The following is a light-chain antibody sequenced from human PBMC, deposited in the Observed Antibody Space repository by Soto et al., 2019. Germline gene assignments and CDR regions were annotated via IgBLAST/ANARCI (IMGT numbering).Light chain of an antibody. J-gene: IGKJ1*01. Sequence: EIEMTQFPATLSMSPGDRATLSCRASQSVGSNLAWYQQRPGQAPRLLIYAASTRATGFPVRFSGSGSGTDFTLTINNLQSEDFAVYYCQQYHNWGTFGQGTKVEIK. CDR1: QSVGSN. CDR3: QQYHNWGT. CDR2: AAS. V-gene: IGKV3-15*01.